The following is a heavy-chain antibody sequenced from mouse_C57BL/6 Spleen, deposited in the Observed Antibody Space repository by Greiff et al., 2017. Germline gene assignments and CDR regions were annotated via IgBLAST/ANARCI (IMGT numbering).Heavy chain of an antibody. V-gene: IGHV1-55*01. Sequence: VQLQQPGAELVKPGASVTMSCKASGYTFTSYWITWVKQRPGQGLEWIGDIYPGSGSTNYNEKFKSKATLTVDTSSSTAYMQLSSLTSEDSAFYYCARSKFPYYYAMDYWGQGTSVTVSS. CDR3: ARSKFPYYYAMDY. CDR1: GYTFTSYW. CDR2: IYPGSGST. J-gene: IGHJ4*01.